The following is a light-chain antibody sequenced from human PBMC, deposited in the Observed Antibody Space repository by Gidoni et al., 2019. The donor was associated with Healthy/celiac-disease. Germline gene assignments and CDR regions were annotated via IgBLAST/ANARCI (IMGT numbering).Light chain of an antibody. CDR3: QSYDSSNQGV. CDR2: EDN. CDR1: SGSIASNY. J-gene: IGLJ3*02. Sequence: NFMLTQPHPVSESPGKTVTISCTGSSGSIASNYVQWYQPRPGSAPTTLIYEDNQRPSGVPDRFSGSIDSSSNSASLTISGLKTEDEADYYCQSYDSSNQGVFGGGTKLTVL. V-gene: IGLV6-57*02.